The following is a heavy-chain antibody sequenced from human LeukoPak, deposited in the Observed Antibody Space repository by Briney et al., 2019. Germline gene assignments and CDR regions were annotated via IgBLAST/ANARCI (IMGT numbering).Heavy chain of an antibody. J-gene: IGHJ4*02. D-gene: IGHD2-21*02. V-gene: IGHV3-23*01. CDR2: ISGSGNST. Sequence: GGSLRLSWAASGLTFSGSSMSWVRQAPGKGLEWVSLISGSGNSTDYADSVKGRFTISRDNSKSTLYLQMNSLRAEDRAVYYCAKVLVLVSVNRYYFDYWGQGTLVTVSS. CDR1: GLTFSGSS. CDR3: AKVLVLVSVNRYYFDY.